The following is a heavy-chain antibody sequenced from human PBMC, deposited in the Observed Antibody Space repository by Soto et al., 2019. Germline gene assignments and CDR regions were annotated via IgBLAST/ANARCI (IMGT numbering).Heavy chain of an antibody. CDR1: GFTFSDYA. D-gene: IGHD1-26*01. CDR2: FGITGKSG. J-gene: IGHJ3*02. V-gene: IGHV3-48*02. Sequence: HLGGYLRLSCVASGFTFSDYAMNWVRQAPGKGLEWVSWFGITGKSGDYADSVRGRFTMSRDNARNSVHLQMSSLRDEDTAVYYCASDHYYAFDIWGHVTMSTVS. CDR3: ASDHYYAFDI.